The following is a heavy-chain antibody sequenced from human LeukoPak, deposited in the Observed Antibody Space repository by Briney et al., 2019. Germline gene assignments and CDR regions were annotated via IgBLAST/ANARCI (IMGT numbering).Heavy chain of an antibody. CDR3: SKGDHQAGSYSSWDS. D-gene: IGHD1-26*01. V-gene: IGHV3-23*01. Sequence: QPGGSLRLSCSASGFTFSSYAMSWVRQAPGKGLEWVSTISSSAFGTYYADSVRGRFTISRDNSKNTLYLQMNSLRAEDTAVYYCSKGDHQAGSYSSWDSWGQGTLVTVSS. J-gene: IGHJ4*02. CDR1: GFTFSSYA. CDR2: ISSSAFGT.